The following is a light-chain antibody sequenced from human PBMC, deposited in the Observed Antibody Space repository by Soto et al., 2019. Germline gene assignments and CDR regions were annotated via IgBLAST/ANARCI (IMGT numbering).Light chain of an antibody. V-gene: IGKV1-5*01. CDR1: QSISSW. J-gene: IGKJ5*01. CDR3: QQYNNWPFS. CDR2: DAS. Sequence: DIQMTQSPSTLSASVGDRVTITCRASQSISSWLAWYQQKPGKAPKLLIYDASSLESGVPSRFSGSGSGTEFTLTISSLQPDDFALYFCQQYNNWPFSFGQGTRLEIK.